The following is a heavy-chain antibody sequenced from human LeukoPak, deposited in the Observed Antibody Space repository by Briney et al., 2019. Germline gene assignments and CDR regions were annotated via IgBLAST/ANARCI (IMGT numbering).Heavy chain of an antibody. CDR3: ASLGNVDAFDI. Sequence: SETLSLTCTVSGGSISSGGYYWSWVRQHPGKGLEWIGYIYYSGSIYYNPSLKSRVTISVDTSKNQFSLKLSSVTAADTAVYYCASLGNVDAFDIWGQGTMVTVSS. V-gene: IGHV4-31*03. CDR2: IYYSGSI. D-gene: IGHD7-27*01. CDR1: GGSISSGGYY. J-gene: IGHJ3*02.